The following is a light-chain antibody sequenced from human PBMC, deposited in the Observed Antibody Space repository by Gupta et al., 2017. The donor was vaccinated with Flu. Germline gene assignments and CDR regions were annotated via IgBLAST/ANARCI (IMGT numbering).Light chain of an antibody. V-gene: IGKV1-39*01. Sequence: DVQMTQSPSSLSASVGDTVTISCRASQTIDHFLNWYQHKPGKAPTLLIHAASNLDTGVPSRFSGTGSGADFSLTINSLQPDDFAIYYCQQSCSSPLTFGGGTKLEI. CDR2: AAS. CDR3: QQSCSSPLT. J-gene: IGKJ4*01. CDR1: QTIDHF.